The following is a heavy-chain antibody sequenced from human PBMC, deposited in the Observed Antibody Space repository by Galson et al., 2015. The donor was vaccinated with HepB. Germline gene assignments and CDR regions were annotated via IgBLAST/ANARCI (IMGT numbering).Heavy chain of an antibody. D-gene: IGHD5-18*01. V-gene: IGHV3-33*01. CDR2: IWKDGSNK. CDR1: GFTFSNYG. J-gene: IGHJ4*02. CDR3: AREDRYTYIVSFDY. Sequence: SLRLSCAASGFTFSNYGMHWVRQAPGKGLEWVALIWKDGSNKYYADSVEGRFSISRDNSKNALYLQMNSLRAEDTAMYFCAREDRYTYIVSFDYRGQGARVTVSS.